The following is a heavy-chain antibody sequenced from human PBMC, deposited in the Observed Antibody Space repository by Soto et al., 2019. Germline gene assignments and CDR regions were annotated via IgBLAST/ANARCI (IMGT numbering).Heavy chain of an antibody. Sequence: NPSETLSLTCTVSGGSINGYYWTWIRQPAGKGLEWIGRIYTSGTTSYNPSLKSRVTMALDTSKNQFSLRLTSVTAADTAVYYCARDSVGISSPGVYWGRGTLVTVSS. CDR1: GGSINGYY. V-gene: IGHV4-4*07. D-gene: IGHD1-26*01. CDR3: ARDSVGISSPGVY. J-gene: IGHJ4*01. CDR2: IYTSGTT.